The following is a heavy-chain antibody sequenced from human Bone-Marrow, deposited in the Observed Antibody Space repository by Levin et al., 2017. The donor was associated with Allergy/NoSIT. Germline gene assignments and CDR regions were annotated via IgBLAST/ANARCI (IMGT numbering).Heavy chain of an antibody. Sequence: SQTLSLTCTVSGGSISSGGYYWSWIRQHPGKGLEWIGYIYYSGSTYYNPSLKSRVTISVDTSKNQFSLKLSSVTAADTAVYYCARARYCSGGSCLYGMDVWGQGTTVTVSS. D-gene: IGHD2-15*01. CDR1: GGSISSGGYY. CDR2: IYYSGST. V-gene: IGHV4-31*02. J-gene: IGHJ6*02. CDR3: ARARYCSGGSCLYGMDV.